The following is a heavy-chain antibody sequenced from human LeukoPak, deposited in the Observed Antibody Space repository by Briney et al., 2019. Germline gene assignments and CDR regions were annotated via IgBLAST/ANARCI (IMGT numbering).Heavy chain of an antibody. J-gene: IGHJ4*02. CDR1: GFTFSTYW. Sequence: GGSLRLSCAASGFTFSTYWMTWVRQAPGKGPEWVSNIKEDGSATYYVDSVKGRFTISRDNAKKSLYLQMNSLRAEDTAVYYCARDSPGYLAYDSWGQGTLVTVSS. CDR2: IKEDGSAT. D-gene: IGHD1-1*01. CDR3: ARDSPGYLAYDS. V-gene: IGHV3-7*04.